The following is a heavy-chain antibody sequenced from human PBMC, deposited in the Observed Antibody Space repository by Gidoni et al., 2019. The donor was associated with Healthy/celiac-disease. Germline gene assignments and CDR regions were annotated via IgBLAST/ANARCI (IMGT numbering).Heavy chain of an antibody. CDR1: GFTFSSYG. V-gene: IGHV3-64D*06. J-gene: IGHJ4*02. CDR2: ISSNGGST. Sequence: EVQVVESGGGLVQPGGYLRLSCSASGFTFSSYGMYWVRPAPGKGLEYVSGISSNGGSTYYADSVKGRFIISRDNSKNTLYLQMSSLRAEDTAVYYCVRRSYYYDSSGYYFPDWGQGTLVTVSS. CDR3: VRRSYYYDSSGYYFPD. D-gene: IGHD3-22*01.